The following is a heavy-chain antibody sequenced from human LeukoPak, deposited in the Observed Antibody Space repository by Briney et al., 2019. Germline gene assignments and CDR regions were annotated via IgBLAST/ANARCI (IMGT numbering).Heavy chain of an antibody. CDR3: ARHGEAYGSGSYWAY. D-gene: IGHD3-10*01. CDR1: GGSISSSSYY. Sequence: SETLSLTCTVSGGSISSSSYYWGWIRQPPGKGLELIGSIYYSGSTYYNPSLKSRVTISVDTSKNQFSLKLSSVTAADTAVYYCARHGEAYGSGSYWAYWGQGTLVTVSS. CDR2: IYYSGST. J-gene: IGHJ4*02. V-gene: IGHV4-39*01.